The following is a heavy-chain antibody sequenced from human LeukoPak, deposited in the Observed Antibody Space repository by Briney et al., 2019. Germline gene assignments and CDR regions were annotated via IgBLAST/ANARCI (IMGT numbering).Heavy chain of an antibody. D-gene: IGHD3-22*01. CDR2: ISYDGTNN. V-gene: IGHV3-30*04. Sequence: GGSLRLSCAVSGFTFSNYAMNWVRQAPGKGLEWVAVISYDGTNNQYAAAVQGRFTISRDNSKNMMSLQLNSLRPEDTAVYYCARAGDYYDSSGYFFDFWGRGTLVTVSS. J-gene: IGHJ4*02. CDR1: GFTFSNYA. CDR3: ARAGDYYDSSGYFFDF.